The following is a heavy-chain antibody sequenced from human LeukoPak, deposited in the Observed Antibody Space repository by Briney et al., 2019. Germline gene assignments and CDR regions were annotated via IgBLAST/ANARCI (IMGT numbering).Heavy chain of an antibody. CDR2: ISSSSSYI. Sequence: PGGSLRLSCAASGFTFSSYSMNWVRQAPGKGLEWVSSISSSSSYIYYADSVKGRFTISRDNAKNSLYLQMNSLRAEDTAVYYCAKASLGHNWNDAGALDYWGQGTLVTVSS. CDR1: GFTFSSYS. J-gene: IGHJ4*02. CDR3: AKASLGHNWNDAGALDY. V-gene: IGHV3-21*04. D-gene: IGHD1-1*01.